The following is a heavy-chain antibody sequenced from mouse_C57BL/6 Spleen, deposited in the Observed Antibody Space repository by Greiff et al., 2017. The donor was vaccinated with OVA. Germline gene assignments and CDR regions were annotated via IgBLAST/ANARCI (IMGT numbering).Heavy chain of an antibody. Sequence: EVQVVESGGGLVQPGGSMKLSCVASGFTFSNYWMNWVRQSPEKGLAWVAQIRLKSDNYATHYAESVKGRFTISRDDSKSSVYLQMNNLRAEDTGIYYCTGVYYYGSSPFAYWGQGTLVTVSA. V-gene: IGHV6-3*01. CDR2: IRLKSDNYAT. J-gene: IGHJ3*01. CDR3: TGVYYYGSSPFAY. CDR1: GFTFSNYW. D-gene: IGHD1-1*01.